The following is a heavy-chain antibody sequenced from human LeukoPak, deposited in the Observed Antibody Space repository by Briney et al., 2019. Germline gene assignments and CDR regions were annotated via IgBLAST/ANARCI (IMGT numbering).Heavy chain of an antibody. CDR1: GFTFSSYA. CDR3: AGQWLPSKVSYYFDF. CDR2: ISYDGSNK. D-gene: IGHD6-19*01. V-gene: IGHV3-30*03. J-gene: IGHJ4*02. Sequence: PGGSLGLSCAASGFTFSSYAMHWVRQAPGKGLEWVAVISYDGSNKYYADSVKGRFTISRDNSKNTLYLQMNSLRAEDTAVYYCAGQWLPSKVSYYFDFWGQGTLVTVSS.